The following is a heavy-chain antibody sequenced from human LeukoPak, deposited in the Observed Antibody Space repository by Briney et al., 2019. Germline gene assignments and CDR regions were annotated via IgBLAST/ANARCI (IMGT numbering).Heavy chain of an antibody. V-gene: IGHV3-9*01. Sequence: GRSLRLSCAASGFTFDDYAMHWARQAPGKGLEWVSGISWNSGSIGYADSVKGRFTISRDNAKNSLYLQMNSLRAEDTALYYCAKGGGYSYGHGIYFDYWGQGTLVTVSS. D-gene: IGHD5-18*01. CDR2: ISWNSGSI. J-gene: IGHJ4*02. CDR3: AKGGGYSYGHGIYFDY. CDR1: GFTFDDYA.